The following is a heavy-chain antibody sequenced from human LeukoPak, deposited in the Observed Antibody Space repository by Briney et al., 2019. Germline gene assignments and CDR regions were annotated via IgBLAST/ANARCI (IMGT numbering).Heavy chain of an antibody. CDR1: GYTFTSYG. CDR3: ARPRTSSSWYLYYFDY. D-gene: IGHD6-13*01. J-gene: IGHJ4*02. CDR2: ISAYNGNT. V-gene: IGHV1-18*01. Sequence: ASVKVSCKASGYTFTSYGISWVRQAPGQGLEWMGWISAYNGNTNYAQKLQGRVTMTTDTSTSTAYMELRSLRSDDTAMYYCARPRTSSSWYLYYFDYWGQGTLVTVSS.